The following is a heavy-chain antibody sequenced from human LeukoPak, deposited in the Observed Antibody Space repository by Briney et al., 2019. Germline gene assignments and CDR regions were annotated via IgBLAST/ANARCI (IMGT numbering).Heavy chain of an antibody. V-gene: IGHV1-18*01. Sequence: GASVKVSCKASGYNFFSYSINWVRQAPGQGLEWMGWISDYNGNTDYAQKFQGRVAMTTDTSTSTVYMELRNLRSDDTAIYYCARGNWFDPWGQGTLVTVSS. CDR3: ARGNWFDP. CDR2: ISDYNGNT. CDR1: GYNFFSYS. J-gene: IGHJ5*02.